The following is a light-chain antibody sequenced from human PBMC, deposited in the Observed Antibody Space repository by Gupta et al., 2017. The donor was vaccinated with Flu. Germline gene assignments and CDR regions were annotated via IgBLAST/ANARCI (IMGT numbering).Light chain of an antibody. CDR1: KLGDKF. CDR2: QDT. V-gene: IGLV3-1*01. Sequence: SYELTQPPSVSVSPGQTATITCSGHKLGDKFVYWYQQKPGQSPMLIIHQDTERPSGIPERFSGSNSGNTATLTISGTQAVDEADYYCQAWDSSTVVFGGGTKLTVI. J-gene: IGLJ3*02. CDR3: QAWDSSTVV.